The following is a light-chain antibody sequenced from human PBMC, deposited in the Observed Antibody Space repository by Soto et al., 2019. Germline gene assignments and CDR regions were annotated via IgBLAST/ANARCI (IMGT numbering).Light chain of an antibody. Sequence: QSALTQPASVSGSLGQSITISCTGTSSDVGGYNYVSWCQQHPGKAPKLMIYDVSNRPSGVANRFSGSKSGNTASLTISGLQAEDEADYYCSSYTSSRTLVFGPGTKLTVL. CDR1: SSDVGGYNY. CDR3: SSYTSSRTLV. V-gene: IGLV2-14*01. CDR2: DVS. J-gene: IGLJ1*01.